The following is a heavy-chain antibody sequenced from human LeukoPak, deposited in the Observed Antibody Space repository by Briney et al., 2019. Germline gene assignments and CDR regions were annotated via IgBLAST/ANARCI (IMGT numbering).Heavy chain of an antibody. Sequence: PGGSLRLSCAASRFTFSSYTMNWVRQAPGKGLEWVSSISSSSSYIYYAGSVKGRFTISRDNAKNSLSLQMNTLRAEDTAVYYCARVNYRTTVTTRFSDYWGQGTLVTVSS. V-gene: IGHV3-21*01. CDR3: ARVNYRTTVTTRFSDY. CDR1: RFTFSSYT. J-gene: IGHJ4*02. D-gene: IGHD4-17*01. CDR2: ISSSSSYI.